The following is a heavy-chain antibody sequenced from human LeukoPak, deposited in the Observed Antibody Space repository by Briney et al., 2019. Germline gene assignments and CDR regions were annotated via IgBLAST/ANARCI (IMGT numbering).Heavy chain of an antibody. D-gene: IGHD1-26*01. CDR2: IYHSGST. CDR1: GGSISSGAYS. Sequence: SQTLSLTCAVSGGSISSGAYSWSWIRQPPGKGLEWIGYIYHSGSTSYNPSLKSRVTISLDRSKNQFSLKLSSVTAADTAVYYCARVRSGSYLDYWGQGALVTVSS. CDR3: ARVRSGSYLDY. V-gene: IGHV4-30-2*01. J-gene: IGHJ4*02.